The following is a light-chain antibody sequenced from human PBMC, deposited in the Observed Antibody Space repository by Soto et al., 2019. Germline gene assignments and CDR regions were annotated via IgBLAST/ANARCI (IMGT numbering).Light chain of an antibody. CDR1: QGIRNL. CDR2: AAS. V-gene: IGKV1-16*01. CDR3: QQYDNYPWT. J-gene: IGKJ1*01. Sequence: DIQLTQSPSSLSASIGDRVTITCRASQGIRNLLGWFQQKPGTAPKSLIFAASKLESGVPLRFSGSGSGTDFTLTITSLQPEDFATYYCQQYDNYPWTFGQGTKVGIK.